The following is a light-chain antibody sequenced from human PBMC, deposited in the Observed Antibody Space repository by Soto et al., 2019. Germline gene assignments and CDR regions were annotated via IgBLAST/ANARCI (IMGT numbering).Light chain of an antibody. Sequence: DIQLTQSPSSLSASVGDEVTITCRASQGISHYLTWYQQKPGRAPTLLIYGVSTLQSGVPSRFSGGGSGTDFTLTISNLQLEDSATYYCQQSYDAQFTFGGGTRVEIK. J-gene: IGKJ4*01. V-gene: IGKV1-39*01. CDR2: GVS. CDR3: QQSYDAQFT. CDR1: QGISHY.